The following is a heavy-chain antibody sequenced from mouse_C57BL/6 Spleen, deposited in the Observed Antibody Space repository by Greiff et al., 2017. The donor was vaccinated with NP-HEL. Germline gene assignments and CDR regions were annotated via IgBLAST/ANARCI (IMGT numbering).Heavy chain of an antibody. CDR3: ARGYYGSSCGYFDV. V-gene: IGHV1-55*01. J-gene: IGHJ1*03. Sequence: VQLQQPGAELVKPGASVKMSCKASGYTFTSYWITWVKQRPGQGLEWIGDIYPGSGSTNYNEKFKSKATLTVDTSSSTAYMQLSSLTSEDSAVYYCARGYYGSSCGYFDVWGTGTTVTVSS. D-gene: IGHD1-1*01. CDR2: IYPGSGST. CDR1: GYTFTSYW.